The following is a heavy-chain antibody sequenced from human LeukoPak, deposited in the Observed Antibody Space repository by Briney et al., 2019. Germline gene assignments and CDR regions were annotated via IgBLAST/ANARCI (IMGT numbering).Heavy chain of an antibody. D-gene: IGHD2-2*01. CDR1: GFSFSSYA. V-gene: IGHV3-23*01. CDR2: ISGSGGST. J-gene: IGHJ5*02. Sequence: GGSLRLSCAASGFSFSSYAMSWVRQAPGKGLEWVSAISGSGGSTYYADSVKGRFTISRDNSKNTLYLQMNSLRAEDTAVYYCAKPPYCSSTSCTAWFDPWGQGTLVTVSS. CDR3: AKPPYCSSTSCTAWFDP.